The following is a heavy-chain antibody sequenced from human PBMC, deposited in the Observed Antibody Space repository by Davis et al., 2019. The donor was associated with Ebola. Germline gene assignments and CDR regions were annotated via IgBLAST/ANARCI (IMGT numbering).Heavy chain of an antibody. D-gene: IGHD5-24*01. Sequence: HSQTLSLTCAISGDSVFGKNGAWNWIRQSPSRGLEWLGRTYYKSKWYNDYSVSVKSRIIISPDTSKNQFSLQLNSVTPEDTAVYYCARGWLRTGFDSWGQGAPVTVSS. V-gene: IGHV6-1*01. CDR2: TYYKSKWYN. CDR3: ARGWLRTGFDS. J-gene: IGHJ4*02. CDR1: GDSVFGKNGA.